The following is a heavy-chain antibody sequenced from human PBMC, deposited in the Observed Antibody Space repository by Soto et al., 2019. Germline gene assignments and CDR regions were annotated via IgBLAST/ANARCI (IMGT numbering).Heavy chain of an antibody. J-gene: IGHJ5*02. D-gene: IGHD1-1*01. CDR1: GGSFSGYY. Sequence: PSETLSLTCAVYGGSFSGYYWSWIRQPPGKGLEWIGEINHSGSTNYNPSLKSRVTISVDTSKNQFSLKLSSVTAADTAVYYCARGRVNNWNDEKVWFDPWGQGTLVTVS. CDR2: INHSGST. CDR3: ARGRVNNWNDEKVWFDP. V-gene: IGHV4-34*01.